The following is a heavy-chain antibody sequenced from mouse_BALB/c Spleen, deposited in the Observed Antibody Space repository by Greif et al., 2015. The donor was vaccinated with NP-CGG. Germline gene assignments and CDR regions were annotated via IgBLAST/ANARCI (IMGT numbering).Heavy chain of an antibody. CDR2: IDPANGNT. D-gene: IGHD4-1*01. J-gene: IGHJ1*01. CDR1: GFNIKDTY. V-gene: IGHV14-3*02. CDR3: ASWDWYFDV. Sequence: VQLQQPGAELVKPGASVKLSCTASGFNIKDTYMHWVKQRPEQGLEWIGRIDPANGNTKYDPKFQGKATITADTSSNTACLQLSSLTSEDTAVYFCASWDWYFDVWGAGTTVTVSS.